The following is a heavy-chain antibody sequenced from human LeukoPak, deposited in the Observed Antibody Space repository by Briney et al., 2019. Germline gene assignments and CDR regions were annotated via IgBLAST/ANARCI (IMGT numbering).Heavy chain of an antibody. Sequence: GGSLRLSCAASGFTFSSYWMSWVRQAPGKGLEWVANIKQDGSEKYYVDSVKGRFTISRDNAKNSLYLQMNSLRAEDTAVYYCLVSGSYPTQIADYWGEGTLVTVSS. D-gene: IGHD1-26*01. CDR1: GFTFSSYW. CDR2: IKQDGSEK. CDR3: LVSGSYPTQIADY. V-gene: IGHV3-7*01. J-gene: IGHJ4*02.